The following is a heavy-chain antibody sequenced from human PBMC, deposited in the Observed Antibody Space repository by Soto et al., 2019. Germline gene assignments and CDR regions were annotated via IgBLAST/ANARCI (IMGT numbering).Heavy chain of an antibody. CDR1: GYTFTSYG. CDR3: ARYCSGGSCSIISYYYGMDV. Sequence: GASVKVSCKASGYTFTSYGISWVRQAPGQGLEWMGWISAYNGNTNYAQKLQGRVTMTTDTSTSTAYMELRSLRSDDTAVYYCARYCSGGSCSIISYYYGMDVWGQGTTVTVSS. V-gene: IGHV1-18*01. CDR2: ISAYNGNT. J-gene: IGHJ6*02. D-gene: IGHD2-15*01.